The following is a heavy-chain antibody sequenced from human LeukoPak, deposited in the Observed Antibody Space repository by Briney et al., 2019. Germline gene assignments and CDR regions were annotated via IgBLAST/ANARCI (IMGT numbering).Heavy chain of an antibody. J-gene: IGHJ1*01. V-gene: IGHV3-53*01. CDR1: GFTFSSYW. Sequence: GGSLRLSCAASGFTFSSYWMSWVRQAPGKGLEWVSLIHRDDTYYADSVKGRFTISRDNSKNTLHLQMNSLRAEDTAIYYCARDGSSRSLQFWGQGTLVTVSS. CDR3: ARDGSSRSLQF. CDR2: IHRDDT.